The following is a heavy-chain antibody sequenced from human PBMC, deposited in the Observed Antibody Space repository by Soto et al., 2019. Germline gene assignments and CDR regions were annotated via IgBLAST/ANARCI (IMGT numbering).Heavy chain of an antibody. CDR3: AKVLGEILRFLEWFDGPYYFDY. CDR1: GFTFSSYA. D-gene: IGHD3-3*01. Sequence: EVQLLESGGGLVQPGGSLRLSCAASGFTFSSYAMSWVRQAPGKGLEWVSAISGSGGSTYYADSVKGRFTISRDNSKNTLYLQMNSLRAEDTAVYYCAKVLGEILRFLEWFDGPYYFDYWGQGTLVTVSS. J-gene: IGHJ4*02. V-gene: IGHV3-23*01. CDR2: ISGSGGST.